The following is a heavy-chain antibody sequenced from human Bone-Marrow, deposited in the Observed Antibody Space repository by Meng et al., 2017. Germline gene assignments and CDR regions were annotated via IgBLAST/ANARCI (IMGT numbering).Heavy chain of an antibody. V-gene: IGHV3-30*01. CDR2: ISYDGSNK. J-gene: IGHJ4*02. Sequence: QVQVVESGGGVVQPGRSMRLSCAASGFTLSSYAMHLVRQAPGKGLEWVAVISYDGSNKYYADSVKGRFTISRDNSKNTLYLQMNSLRAEDMAVYYCARFALLDYWGQGTLVTVSS. CDR1: GFTLSSYA. D-gene: IGHD3-10*01. CDR3: ARFALLDY.